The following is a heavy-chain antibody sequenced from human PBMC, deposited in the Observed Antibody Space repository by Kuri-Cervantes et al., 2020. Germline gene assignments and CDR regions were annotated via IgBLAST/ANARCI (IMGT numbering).Heavy chain of an antibody. J-gene: IGHJ5*02. CDR2: IYYSGST. V-gene: IGHV4-31*01. D-gene: IGHD6-13*01. CDR1: GGSFSGYY. CDR3: ARRAAGDRWFDP. Sequence: SETLSLTCAVYGGSFSGYYWSWIRQHPGKGLEWIGYIYYSGSTYYNPSLKSLVTISVDTSKNQFSLKLSSVTAADTAVYYCARRAAGDRWFDPWGQGALVTVSS.